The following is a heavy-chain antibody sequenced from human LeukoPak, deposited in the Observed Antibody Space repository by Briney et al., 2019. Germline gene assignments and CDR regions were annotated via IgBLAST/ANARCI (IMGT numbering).Heavy chain of an antibody. CDR3: ARVLWTRRITVTKTTYFDY. D-gene: IGHD4-17*01. J-gene: IGHJ4*02. CDR2: FSAYNGNT. Sequence: ASVKVSCKASGYTFTSYGISWVRQAPGQGLEWMGWFSAYNGNTNYAQKLQGRVTMTTDTSTSTAYMELRSLRSDDMAVYYCARVLWTRRITVTKTTYFDYWGQGTLVTVSS. V-gene: IGHV1-18*03. CDR1: GYTFTSYG.